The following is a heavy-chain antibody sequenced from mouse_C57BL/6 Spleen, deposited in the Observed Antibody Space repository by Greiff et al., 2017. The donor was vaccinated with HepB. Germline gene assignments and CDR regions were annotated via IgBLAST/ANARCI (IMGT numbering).Heavy chain of an antibody. Sequence: VQLQQPGAELVKPGASVKLSCKASGYTFTSYWMQWVKQRPGQGLEWIGEIDPSDSYTNYNQKFKGKATLTVDTSSSTAYMQLSSLTSEDSAVYYCATRAYGNYPYYFDYWGQGTTLTVSS. CDR1: GYTFTSYW. CDR2: IDPSDSYT. CDR3: ATRAYGNYPYYFDY. V-gene: IGHV1-50*01. J-gene: IGHJ2*01. D-gene: IGHD2-1*01.